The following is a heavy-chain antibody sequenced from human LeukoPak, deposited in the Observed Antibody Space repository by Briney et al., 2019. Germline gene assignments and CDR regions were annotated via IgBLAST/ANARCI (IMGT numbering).Heavy chain of an antibody. J-gene: IGHJ4*02. CDR2: ISYDGSNK. CDR3: ASGSSWYIFDY. D-gene: IGHD6-13*01. Sequence: PGSSLRLSCAASGFTFSSYAMHWVRQAPGKGLEGVAVISYDGSNKYYADSVKGRFTISRDNSKNTVYLQMNSLRAEDTAVYYCASGSSWYIFDYWGQGTLVTVSS. CDR1: GFTFSSYA. V-gene: IGHV3-30*04.